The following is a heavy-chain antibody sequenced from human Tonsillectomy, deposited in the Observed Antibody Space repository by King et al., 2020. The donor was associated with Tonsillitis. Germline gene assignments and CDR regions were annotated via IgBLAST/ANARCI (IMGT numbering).Heavy chain of an antibody. D-gene: IGHD6-13*01. CDR1: GFTFSSYA. CDR2: ISGSGGST. Sequence: VQLVESGGGLVQPGGSLRLSCAASGFTFSSYAMSWVRQAPGKGLEWVSAISGSGGSTYYADSVKGRFTISRDNSKNTLYLQMNSLRAEDTAVYYCAKAKYSSGWYLEYYYYGMDVWGQGTTVTVSS. V-gene: IGHV3-23*04. CDR3: AKAKYSSGWYLEYYYYGMDV. J-gene: IGHJ6*02.